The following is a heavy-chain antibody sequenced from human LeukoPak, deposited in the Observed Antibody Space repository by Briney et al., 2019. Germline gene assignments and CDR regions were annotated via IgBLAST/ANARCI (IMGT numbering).Heavy chain of an antibody. V-gene: IGHV3-11*06. CDR2: ISSSSGYT. D-gene: IGHD2-21*02. J-gene: IGHJ4*02. CDR1: GFTFSAHY. Sequence: PGGSLRLSCAASGFTFSAHYMSWIRQAPGKGLEWVSYISSSSGYTNYADSVKGRFTISRDNAKNSLYLQMNRLRAEDTAVYYCASRYCGGDCYSNYFDYWGQGTLVTVSS. CDR3: ASRYCGGDCYSNYFDY.